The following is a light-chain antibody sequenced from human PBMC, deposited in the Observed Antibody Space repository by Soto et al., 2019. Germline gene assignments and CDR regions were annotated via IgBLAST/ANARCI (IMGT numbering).Light chain of an antibody. J-gene: IGKJ5*01. CDR2: AAS. V-gene: IGKV1-39*01. CDR3: QQSYSSKVT. CDR1: QSISSY. Sequence: DIQMTQSPSPLSASVGDRVTITCRASQSISSYLNWYQQKPGKAPKLLIYAASSLQSGVPSRFSGSGSGTDFTLTISSLQPEDFATYYCQQSYSSKVTFGQGTRLRL.